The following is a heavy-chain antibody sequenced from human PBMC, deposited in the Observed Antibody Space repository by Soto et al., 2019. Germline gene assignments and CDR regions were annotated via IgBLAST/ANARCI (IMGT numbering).Heavy chain of an antibody. V-gene: IGHV4-4*07. CDR3: ARDKQQLGPYGIDV. D-gene: IGHD6-13*01. CDR2: IYTSGST. Sequence: SETLSLTCTVSGGSISSYYWSWIRQPAGKGLEWIGRIYTSGSTNYNPSLKSRVTMSVDTSKNQFSLKLSSVTAADTAVYYCARDKQQLGPYGIDVWGQGTTVTVYS. CDR1: GGSISSYY. J-gene: IGHJ6*02.